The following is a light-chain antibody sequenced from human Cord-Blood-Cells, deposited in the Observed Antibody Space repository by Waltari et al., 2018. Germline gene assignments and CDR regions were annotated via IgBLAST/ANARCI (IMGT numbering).Light chain of an antibody. CDR2: SNN. CDR1: SSNIGSNT. J-gene: IGLJ2*01. V-gene: IGLV1-44*01. CDR3: AAWDDSLNVV. Sequence: QSVLTQPPSASGTPGQRVTISCSGSSSNIGSNTVNWYQQLPGTAPKLLIYSNNQRPSGVPDRCSGSKSGTSASRAISGLQSEDEADYYCAAWDDSLNVVFGGGTKLTVL.